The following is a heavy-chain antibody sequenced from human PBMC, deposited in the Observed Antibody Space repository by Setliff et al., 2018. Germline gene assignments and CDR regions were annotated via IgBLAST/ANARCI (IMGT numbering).Heavy chain of an antibody. J-gene: IGHJ4*02. Sequence: SETLSLTCSFSDCSLAKCYYWGWIRQAPGKGLEWIASVHYSGTTYYNASLKSRVTMSVDTSKNQFSLNLSSVTAADTAVYYCARTGTYRYFDYWGQGALVTVSS. CDR2: VHYSGTT. CDR1: DCSLAKCYY. D-gene: IGHD1-26*01. CDR3: ARTGTYRYFDY. V-gene: IGHV4-38-2*02.